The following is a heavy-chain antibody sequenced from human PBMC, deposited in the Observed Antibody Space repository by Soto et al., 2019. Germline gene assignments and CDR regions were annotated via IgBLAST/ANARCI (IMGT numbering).Heavy chain of an antibody. J-gene: IGHJ4*02. CDR1: GFSFTTAGVA. V-gene: IGHV2-5*01. Sequence: SGPTLVNPTQTLTLTCTFSGFSFTTAGVAVGWIRQTPGRALEWLTLIYYNDDRRFSPSLKTRLTITGDTSKNQVVLSLTNVDPGDTATYFCAHSDGGYEIIYFDFWGQGIPVTVSS. D-gene: IGHD5-12*01. CDR2: IYYNDDR. CDR3: AHSDGGYEIIYFDF.